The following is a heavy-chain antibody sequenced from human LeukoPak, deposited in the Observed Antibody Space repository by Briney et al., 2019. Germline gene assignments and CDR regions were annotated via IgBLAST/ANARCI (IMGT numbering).Heavy chain of an antibody. V-gene: IGHV3-30*18. J-gene: IGHJ4*02. Sequence: PGRSLRLSCAASGFTFSSYGMHWVRQAPGKGLEWVAVISYDGSNKYYADSVKGRFTISRDNSKNTLYLQMNSLRDEDTAVYYCAKRYSGSWNIESWSQGTLVTVSS. CDR1: GFTFSSYG. CDR2: ISYDGSNK. D-gene: IGHD6-13*01. CDR3: AKRYSGSWNIES.